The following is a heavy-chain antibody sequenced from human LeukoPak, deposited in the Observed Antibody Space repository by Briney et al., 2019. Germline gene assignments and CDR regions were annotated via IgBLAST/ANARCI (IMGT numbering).Heavy chain of an antibody. D-gene: IGHD6-19*01. V-gene: IGHV4-59*01. Sequence: KPSETLSLTCTVSGGSISSSYWTWIRQPPGKGLEWIGYIYYSGSTNYNPSLKSRVTISVDTSKNQFSLKLSSVTAADTAVYYCARVGRQWLVTDYWGQGTLVTVSS. CDR3: ARVGRQWLVTDY. J-gene: IGHJ4*02. CDR1: GGSISSSY. CDR2: IYYSGST.